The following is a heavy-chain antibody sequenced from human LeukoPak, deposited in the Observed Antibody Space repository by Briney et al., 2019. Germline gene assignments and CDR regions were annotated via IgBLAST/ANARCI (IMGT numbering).Heavy chain of an antibody. CDR1: GFTFSTYG. CDR2: IRFDGGNK. J-gene: IGHJ1*01. Sequence: GGSLRLSCAASGFTFSTYGMHWVRQAPGKGLEWVAFIRFDGGNKYYADSVKGRFTISRDNSKDTLYLQMSSLRVEDTAVYYCTKGLSVMVFGVAPPHQWGQGTRVTVSS. CDR3: TKGLSVMVFGVAPPHQ. V-gene: IGHV3-30*02. D-gene: IGHD3/OR15-3a*01.